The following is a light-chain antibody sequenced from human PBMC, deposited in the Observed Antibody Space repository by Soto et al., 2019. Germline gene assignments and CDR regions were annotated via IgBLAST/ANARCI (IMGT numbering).Light chain of an antibody. J-gene: IGLJ1*01. V-gene: IGLV2-23*01. Sequence: QSVLTQPASVSGSPGQSITISCTGTSSDVGTYNLVSWYQQHPDKAPKLIIYEGSKRPSGLSNRFSGSKSGNTASLTISGLQAEDEADYYCCSYAGSSTPYVFGTGTNLTVL. CDR1: SSDVGTYNL. CDR2: EGS. CDR3: CSYAGSSTPYV.